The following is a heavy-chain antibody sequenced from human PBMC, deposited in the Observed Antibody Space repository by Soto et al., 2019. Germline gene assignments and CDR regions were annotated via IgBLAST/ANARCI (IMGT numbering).Heavy chain of an antibody. Sequence: ASETLCLTWTVAGGSISGGGYYWSWIRRHPGKGLEWIGYIYYSGSTYYNPSLKSRVTISVDTSKNQFSLKLTSVTAADTAVYYCARVPFGSNGVTYFDYWGQGTLVTVSS. J-gene: IGHJ4*02. CDR1: GGSISGGGYY. CDR2: IYYSGST. D-gene: IGHD1-26*01. CDR3: ARVPFGSNGVTYFDY. V-gene: IGHV4-31*02.